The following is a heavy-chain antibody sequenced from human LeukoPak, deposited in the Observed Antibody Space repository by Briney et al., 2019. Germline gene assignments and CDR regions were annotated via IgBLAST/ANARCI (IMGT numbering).Heavy chain of an antibody. CDR1: GFSFNDCT. Sequence: GGSLRLSCAASGFSFNDCTMNWVRQAPGKGLEWVAVISNDGTTYYIDSVKGRFAISRDNSKNTLYLQMNGLRAEDMAVYFCAKRVINNPFDNWGQGTLVTVSS. CDR2: ISNDGTT. CDR3: AKRVINNPFDN. V-gene: IGHV3-23*01. J-gene: IGHJ4*02. D-gene: IGHD2/OR15-2a*01.